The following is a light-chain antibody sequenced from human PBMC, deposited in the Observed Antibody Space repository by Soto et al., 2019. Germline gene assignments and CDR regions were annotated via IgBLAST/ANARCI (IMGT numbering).Light chain of an antibody. J-gene: IGLJ2*01. CDR3: SSYTSSSTVV. V-gene: IGLV2-14*01. CDR1: SSDVGGYNY. CDR2: DVS. Sequence: QSVLTQPASVSGSPGQSITISCTGTSSDVGGYNYVSWYQQHPGKAPKLLIYDVSNRPSGVFNRFSGSKSGNTASLTISGLQAEDEADYYCSSYTSSSTVVFGGGTKLTDL.